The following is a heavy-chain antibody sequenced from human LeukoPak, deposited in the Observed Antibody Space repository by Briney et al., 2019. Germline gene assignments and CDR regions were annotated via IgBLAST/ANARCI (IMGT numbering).Heavy chain of an antibody. Sequence: SGPTLVNPTQTLTLTCTFSGFSLSTSGVAVGWIRQPPGKALEWLAPIYWDGDKRYSPSLKSRLTITKDTSKNQVVLTMTNMDPVDTATYYCAHIAADAYCSGGTCYWVGWFDPWGQGTLVTVSS. CDR1: GFSLSTSGVA. J-gene: IGHJ5*02. CDR2: IYWDGDK. D-gene: IGHD2-15*01. V-gene: IGHV2-5*02. CDR3: AHIAADAYCSGGTCYWVGWFDP.